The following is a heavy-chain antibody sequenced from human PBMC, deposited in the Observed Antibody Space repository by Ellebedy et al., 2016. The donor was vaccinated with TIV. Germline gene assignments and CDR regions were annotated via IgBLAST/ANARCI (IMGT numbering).Heavy chain of an antibody. CDR1: GFNFRSYW. CDR3: ARRASYGDYAVQVNPWFDP. Sequence: GGSLRLSCAASGFNFRSYWMTWVRQAPGKGLEWVAKIRQEGDEIYYVESVKGRFTISRDNAKNSLFLLMNSLRVEDTAVYYCARRASYGDYAVQVNPWFDPWGQGTLVTVSS. J-gene: IGHJ5*02. D-gene: IGHD4-17*01. CDR2: IRQEGDEI. V-gene: IGHV3-7*01.